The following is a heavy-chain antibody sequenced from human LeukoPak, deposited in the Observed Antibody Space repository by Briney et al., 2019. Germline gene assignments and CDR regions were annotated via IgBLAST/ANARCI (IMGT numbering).Heavy chain of an antibody. CDR2: INWNGVGT. J-gene: IGHJ4*02. CDR1: GFTFENYG. Sequence: GGSLRLSCAASGFTFENYGMDWVRQVAGKGLEWGSSINWNGVGTTYAESVKGRFIVSRDNAKHSLYLQMHSLRAEDTAFYYCAINGGGDSGYGNFDYWGQGTLVTVSS. CDR3: AINGGGDSGYGNFDY. D-gene: IGHD5-12*01. V-gene: IGHV3-20*04.